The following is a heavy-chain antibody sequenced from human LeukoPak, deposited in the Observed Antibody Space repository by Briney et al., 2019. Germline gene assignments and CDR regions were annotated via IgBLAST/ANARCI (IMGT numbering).Heavy chain of an antibody. J-gene: IGHJ3*02. V-gene: IGHV1-18*01. Sequence: ASVKVSCKASGYTFTSYGISWVRQAPGQGLEWMGWISAYNGNTNYAQKLQGRVTMTTDTSTSTAYMELRSLRPDDTAVYYCARVPQGWLLWKDAFDIWGQGTMVTVSS. CDR2: ISAYNGNT. CDR1: GYTFTSYG. D-gene: IGHD3-3*01. CDR3: ARVPQGWLLWKDAFDI.